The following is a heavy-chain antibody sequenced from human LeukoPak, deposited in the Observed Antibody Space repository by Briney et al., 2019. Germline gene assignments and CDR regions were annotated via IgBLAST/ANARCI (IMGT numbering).Heavy chain of an antibody. J-gene: IGHJ4*02. CDR1: GFTFSSYG. V-gene: IGHV3-48*04. CDR2: ISSSGSTI. Sequence: GGSLRLSCAASGFTFSSYGMNWVRQAPGKGLEWVSYISSSGSTIYYADSVKGRFTISRDNAKNSLYLQMNSLRAEDTAVYYCAREAVAGTIDYWGQGTLVTVSS. CDR3: AREAVAGTIDY. D-gene: IGHD6-19*01.